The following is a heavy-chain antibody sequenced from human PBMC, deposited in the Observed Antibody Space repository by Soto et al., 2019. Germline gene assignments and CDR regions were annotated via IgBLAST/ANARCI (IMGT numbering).Heavy chain of an antibody. D-gene: IGHD1-1*01. CDR1: GFTFSNYA. V-gene: IGHV3-30*18. CDR2: TSYDGNNE. CDR3: AKDKGVFNWATSYFDY. J-gene: IGHJ4*02. Sequence: PGGALRLSCAASGFTFSNYAMHWVGQAPGKGLEWVALTSYDGNNEYYTDSVKGRFTISRDNSKNTLFLQMNSPRPEDTAVYYCAKDKGVFNWATSYFDYWGQGALVTVSS.